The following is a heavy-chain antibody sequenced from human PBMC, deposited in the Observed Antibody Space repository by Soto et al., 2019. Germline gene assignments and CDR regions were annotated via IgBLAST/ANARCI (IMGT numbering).Heavy chain of an antibody. CDR1: GFRFSDYS. CDR3: TRGSYGAYDS. Sequence: NPGGSLRLSCAASGFRFSDYSMNWVRQVPGKGLEWVSSISSNSGYTLYADSVKGRFTISRDNAKSSLYLQMSSLRDEDTAVYYCTRGSYGAYDSWGQGTLVTVSS. V-gene: IGHV3-21*06. CDR2: ISSNSGYT. D-gene: IGHD4-17*01. J-gene: IGHJ4*02.